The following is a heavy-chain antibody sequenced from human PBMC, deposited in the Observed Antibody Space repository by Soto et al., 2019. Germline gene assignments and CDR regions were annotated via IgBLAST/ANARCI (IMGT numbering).Heavy chain of an antibody. D-gene: IGHD2-2*01. CDR2: INPSGGST. Sequence: QVQLVQSGAEVKKPGASVKVSCKASGYTFTSYYMHWVRQAPGQGLEWMGIINPSGGSTSYAQKFQGRVTMTSDTSTSTVYMELSSLRSEDTAVYYCARDRDCSSTSCQTDLDYWGQGTLVTVSS. CDR3: ARDRDCSSTSCQTDLDY. V-gene: IGHV1-46*01. J-gene: IGHJ4*02. CDR1: GYTFTSYY.